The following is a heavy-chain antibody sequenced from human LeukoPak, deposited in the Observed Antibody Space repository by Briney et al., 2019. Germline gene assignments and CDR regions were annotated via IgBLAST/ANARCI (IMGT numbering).Heavy chain of an antibody. CDR1: TGSISSGGYY. D-gene: IGHD2-2*02. J-gene: IGHJ5*02. CDR3: ARGRGDAPRYCSSTSCYTSWFDP. Sequence: SETLSLTCTVSTGSISSGGYYWSWIRQPAGQGLEWIGRIYTSGSTNYNPSLKSRVTMSVDTSKNQFSLKLSSVTAADTAVYYCARGRGDAPRYCSSTSCYTSWFDPWGQGTLVTVSS. CDR2: IYTSGST. V-gene: IGHV4-61*02.